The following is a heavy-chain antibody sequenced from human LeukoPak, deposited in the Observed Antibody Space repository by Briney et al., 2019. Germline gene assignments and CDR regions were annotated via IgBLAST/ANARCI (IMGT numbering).Heavy chain of an antibody. CDR1: GGSISSGGYY. CDR2: IYYSGST. D-gene: IGHD3-10*01. V-gene: IGHV4-31*03. Sequence: SETLSLTCTVSGGSISSGGYYWSWIRQHPGKGLEWIGYIYYSGSTYYNPSLKSRVTISVDTSKNQFSLKLSSVTAADTAVYYCARGPDGSGSYSYYFDCWGQGTLVTVSS. CDR3: ARGPDGSGSYSYYFDC. J-gene: IGHJ4*02.